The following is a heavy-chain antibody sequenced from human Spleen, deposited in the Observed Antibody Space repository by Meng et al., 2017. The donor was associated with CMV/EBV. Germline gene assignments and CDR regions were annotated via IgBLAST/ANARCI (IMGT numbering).Heavy chain of an antibody. CDR3: ARARGPSGSWYIDY. D-gene: IGHD6-13*01. J-gene: IGHJ4*02. CDR2: INPSGGRT. CDR1: GYIFTSYF. V-gene: IGHV1-46*01. Sequence: ASVKVSCKTDGYIFTSYFMHWVRQAPGQGLEWMGKINPSGGRTTYAQKFQGRFTMTRNTSTSTIDMEVTSLRSEDTAVYYCARARGPSGSWYIDYWGQGTLVTVSS.